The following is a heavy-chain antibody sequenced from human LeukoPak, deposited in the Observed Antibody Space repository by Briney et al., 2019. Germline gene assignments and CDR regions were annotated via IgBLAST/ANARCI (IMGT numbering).Heavy chain of an antibody. CDR3: ARSGPYDFWSGYYSYYFDY. V-gene: IGHV4-39*01. CDR2: IYYSGST. Sequence: SETLSLTCTVSGGSISSSSYYWGWIRQPPGTGLEWIGSIYYSGSTYYNPSLKSRVTISVDTSKNQFSLKLSSVTAADTAVYYCARSGPYDFWSGYYSYYFDYWGQGTLVTVSS. CDR1: GGSISSSSYY. D-gene: IGHD3-3*01. J-gene: IGHJ4*02.